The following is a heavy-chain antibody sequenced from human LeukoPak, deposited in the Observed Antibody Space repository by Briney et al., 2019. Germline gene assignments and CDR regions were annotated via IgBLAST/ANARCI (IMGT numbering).Heavy chain of an antibody. V-gene: IGHV1-46*01. CDR2: INPSGGST. J-gene: IGHJ5*02. CDR1: GYTFTSYY. D-gene: IGHD3-3*01. CDR3: ARDMSGRSTYNWFDP. Sequence: ASVKVSCKASGYTFTSYYMHWVRQAPGQGLEWMGIINPSGGSTSYAQKFQGRVTMTRDTSTSTVYMELSSLRSEDTAVYYCARDMSGRSTYNWFDPWGQGTLVTVSS.